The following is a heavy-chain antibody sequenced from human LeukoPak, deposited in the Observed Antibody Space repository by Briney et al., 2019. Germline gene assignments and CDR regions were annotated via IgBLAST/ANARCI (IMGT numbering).Heavy chain of an antibody. CDR2: INHSGST. CDR1: GGSFSGYY. D-gene: IGHD2-15*01. V-gene: IGHV4-34*01. Sequence: PSETLSLTCAVYGGSFSGYYWSWIRQPPGKGLEWIGEINHSGSTNYNPSLKSRVTISVDTSKNQFSLKLSSVTAADTAVYYCARQLLRYYYYYGMDAWGQGTTVTVSS. J-gene: IGHJ6*02. CDR3: ARQLLRYYYYYGMDA.